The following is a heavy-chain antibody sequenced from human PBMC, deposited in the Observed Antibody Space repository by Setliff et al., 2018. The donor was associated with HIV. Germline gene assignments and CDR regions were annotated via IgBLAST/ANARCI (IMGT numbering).Heavy chain of an antibody. J-gene: IGHJ4*02. CDR3: ARGITMMLTIDY. CDR2: IWNDGSNK. V-gene: IGHV3-33*01. Sequence: MHWVRQAPGKGLEWVAVIWNDGSNKYYADSVKGRFSISRDNSKNALYLQMNSLRAEDSAVYYCARGITMMLTIDYWGQGTLVTVSS. D-gene: IGHD3-22*01.